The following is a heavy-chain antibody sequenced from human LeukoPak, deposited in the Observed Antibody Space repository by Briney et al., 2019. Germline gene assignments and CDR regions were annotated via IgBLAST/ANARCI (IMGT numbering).Heavy chain of an antibody. Sequence: GGSLRLSCAASGSTFSNYGIHWVRQAPGKGLEWVTFIRFDGNNKYYADSVKGRFTISRDNSKNTLYLQMNSLRAEDTAVYYCAKGTYYYDSSGYLPFDYWGQGTLVTVSS. CDR1: GSTFSNYG. D-gene: IGHD3-22*01. CDR3: AKGTYYYDSSGYLPFDY. J-gene: IGHJ4*02. CDR2: IRFDGNNK. V-gene: IGHV3-30*02.